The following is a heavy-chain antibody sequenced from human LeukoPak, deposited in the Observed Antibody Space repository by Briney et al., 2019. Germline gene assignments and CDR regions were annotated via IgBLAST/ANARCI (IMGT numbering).Heavy chain of an antibody. CDR1: GFPYRRYW. V-gene: IGHV3-7*03. CDR3: ARTPVSRGLPGAIDY. Sequence: PGGSLRLSCAASGFPYRRYWMNWVRQAPGKGLEGVANIKQDEWEKYYVDSVEGRFTVSRDNDKNTLYLPMNSLRAEDSAVFYCARTPVSRGLPGAIDYWGQGTLITVSS. J-gene: IGHJ4*02. CDR2: IKQDEWEK. D-gene: IGHD3-10*01.